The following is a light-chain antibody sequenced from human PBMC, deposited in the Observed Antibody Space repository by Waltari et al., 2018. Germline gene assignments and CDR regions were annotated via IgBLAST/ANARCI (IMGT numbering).Light chain of an antibody. CDR1: SGSLSTTSY. Sequence: QTVVTQEPSLSVSPGGTVTLTCALSSGSLSTTSYATWYQQTPGQPPRTLVYKGNSRSSGVPDRCSGSILGNKAALTITGAQADDESDYYCSLDMGSGIWVFGGGTKLTVL. CDR2: KGN. J-gene: IGLJ3*02. CDR3: SLDMGSGIWV. V-gene: IGLV8-61*01.